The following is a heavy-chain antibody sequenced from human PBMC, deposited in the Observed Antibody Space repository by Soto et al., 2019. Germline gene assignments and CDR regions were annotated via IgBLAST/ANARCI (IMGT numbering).Heavy chain of an antibody. CDR3: ARVERGTATTVVDAFDI. J-gene: IGHJ3*02. CDR2: MSHSGGT. Sequence: QVQLQLWGAGLLKPSEILSLTCAVYGGFVSSGSYYWSWIRQPPGKGLEWIGEMSHSGGTHFNPSLKSRVTISVDTSKNQFSLKMSSVTAADTALYYCARVERGTATTVVDAFDIWGPGTMVTVSS. D-gene: IGHD1-1*01. CDR1: GGFVSSGSYY. V-gene: IGHV4-34*01.